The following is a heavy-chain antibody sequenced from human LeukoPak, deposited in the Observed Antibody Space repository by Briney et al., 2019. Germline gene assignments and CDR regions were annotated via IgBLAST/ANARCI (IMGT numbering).Heavy chain of an antibody. CDR1: GGTFSSYA. V-gene: IGHV1-69*13. Sequence: ASVKVSCKASGGTFSSYAISWVRQAPGQGLEWMGGIIPIFGTANYAQKFQGRVTITADESTSTAYMELSSLRSEDTAVYYCARDDPVTGDAFDIWGQGTMVTVSS. CDR2: IIPIFGTA. CDR3: ARDDPVTGDAFDI. J-gene: IGHJ3*02. D-gene: IGHD4-17*01.